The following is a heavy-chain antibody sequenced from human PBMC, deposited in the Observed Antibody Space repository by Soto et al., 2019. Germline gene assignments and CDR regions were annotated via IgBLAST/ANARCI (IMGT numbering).Heavy chain of an antibody. CDR1: GFTFSRSD. D-gene: IGHD2-8*01. Sequence: PXGSLRLSCSADGFTFSRSDLHWVRQAPGKGLEWVGRVRSKIHNYATSFADSVRGRFTISRNDSDNTVSLEMSGLKSEDTALYYCSRHEEGRRMVFYGMDVWGQGTTVTVSS. V-gene: IGHV3-73*01. CDR2: VRSKIHNYAT. J-gene: IGHJ6*02. CDR3: SRHEEGRRMVFYGMDV.